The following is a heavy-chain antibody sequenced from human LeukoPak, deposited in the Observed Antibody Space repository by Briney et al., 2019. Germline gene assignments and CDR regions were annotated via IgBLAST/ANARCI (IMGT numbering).Heavy chain of an antibody. V-gene: IGHV3-48*01. CDR3: ARVLLERPGIDSFDM. CDR2: INSGSSTI. CDR1: EFSLRSYS. Sequence: GGSLSLSCGASEFSLRSYSMDWVRQAPGKGLEWVSHINSGSSTIYYADSVKGRFTISRDNAGNSLYLHMNSLRAEDTAVYYCARVLLERPGIDSFDMWGQGTMVTVSS. J-gene: IGHJ3*02. D-gene: IGHD1-1*01.